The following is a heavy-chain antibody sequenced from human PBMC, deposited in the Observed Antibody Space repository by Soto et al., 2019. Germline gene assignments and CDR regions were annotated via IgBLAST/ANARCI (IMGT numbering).Heavy chain of an antibody. CDR1: GGSISDHY. V-gene: IGHV4-59*11. CDR3: ARTGVDLYFDF. J-gene: IGHJ4*01. CDR2: VYYSGST. D-gene: IGHD3-10*01. Sequence: QVRLQESGPGLVKPSETLSLTCVVSGGSISDHYWSWIRQPPGKGLEWIGYVYYSGSTNYNPSLKSRVTRSVDTPKNQFSLKVSSVTAADTDVYYCARTGVDLYFDFWGQGTLVTVSS.